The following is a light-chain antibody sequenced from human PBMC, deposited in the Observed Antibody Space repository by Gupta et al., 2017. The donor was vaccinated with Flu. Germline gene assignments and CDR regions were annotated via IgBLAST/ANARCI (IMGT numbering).Light chain of an antibody. CDR1: QSLVYSDGETY. J-gene: IGKJ3*01. CDR3: RQCTDCPSFT. V-gene: IGKV2-30*01. Sequence: TLVQTASISCMSSQSLVYSDGETYVSWFNQRPGQSPRRLIYRVSNRDDGVPDRFSGSGSGTNFTLTISSGEAEDVGVYYCRQCTDCPSFTFGHGTKVDIK. CDR2: RVS.